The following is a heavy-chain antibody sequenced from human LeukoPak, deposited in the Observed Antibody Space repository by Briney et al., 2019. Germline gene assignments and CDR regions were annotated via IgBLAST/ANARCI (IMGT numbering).Heavy chain of an antibody. V-gene: IGHV3-33*08. Sequence: GGSLRLSCAASGFTFSSYWMSWVRQAPGKGLEWVAVIWYDGSNKYYADSVKGRFTISRDNSKNTLYLQMNSLRAEDTAVYYCARDSLMYNWNGVYFDYWGQGTLVTVSS. J-gene: IGHJ4*02. D-gene: IGHD1-1*01. CDR3: ARDSLMYNWNGVYFDY. CDR2: IWYDGSNK. CDR1: GFTFSSYW.